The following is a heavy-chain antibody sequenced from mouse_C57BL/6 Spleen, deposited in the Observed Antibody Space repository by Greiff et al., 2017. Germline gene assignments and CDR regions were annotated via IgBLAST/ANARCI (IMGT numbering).Heavy chain of an antibody. Sequence: VQLQQSGAELVRPGASVKLSCTASGFNIKDDYMHWVKQRPEQGLEWIGWIDPENGDTEYASKFQGKATITADTSSNTAYLQLSSLTSEDTAVYYCTGNYMAYYAMDYWGQGTSVTVSS. D-gene: IGHD2-1*01. CDR3: TGNYMAYYAMDY. J-gene: IGHJ4*01. CDR1: GFNIKDDY. V-gene: IGHV14-4*01. CDR2: IDPENGDT.